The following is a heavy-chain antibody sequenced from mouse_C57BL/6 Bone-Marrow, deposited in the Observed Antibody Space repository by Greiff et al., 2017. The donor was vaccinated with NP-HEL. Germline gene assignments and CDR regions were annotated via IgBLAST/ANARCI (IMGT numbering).Heavy chain of an antibody. Sequence: QVQLKQPGAELVMPGASVKLSCKASGYTFTSYWMHWVQQRPGQGLEWIGEIDPSDSYTNYNQKFKGKSTLTVDKSSSTAYMQLSSLTSEDSAVYYCARTYYGFAYWGQGTLVTVSA. J-gene: IGHJ3*01. CDR2: IDPSDSYT. V-gene: IGHV1-69*01. CDR3: ARTYYGFAY. D-gene: IGHD2-10*01. CDR1: GYTFTSYW.